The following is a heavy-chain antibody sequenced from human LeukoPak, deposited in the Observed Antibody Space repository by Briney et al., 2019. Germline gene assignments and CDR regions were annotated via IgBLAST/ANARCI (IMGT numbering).Heavy chain of an antibody. V-gene: IGHV3-23*01. J-gene: IGHJ4*02. CDR1: GFTFSSYA. Sequence: GGSLRLSCAASGFTFSSYAMRWVRQAPGKGLEWVSLISGSCGSTYYADSVKGRFTISRENAKNSLYLQMNSLRAEDTALYYCARVKYSGSYPHDYWGQGTLVTVSS. CDR2: ISGSCGST. D-gene: IGHD1-26*01. CDR3: ARVKYSGSYPHDY.